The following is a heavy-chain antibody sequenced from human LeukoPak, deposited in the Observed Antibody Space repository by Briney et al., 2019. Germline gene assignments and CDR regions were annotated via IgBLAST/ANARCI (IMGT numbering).Heavy chain of an antibody. Sequence: GGSLRLSCAASGFTFSSYGMHWVRQAPGKGLEWVAVISYDGSNKYYADSVKGRFTISRDNSKNTLYLQMNSLRAEDTAVYYCAKELGRGGYNYPVAHRGQGTLVTVSS. V-gene: IGHV3-30*18. CDR1: GFTFSSYG. J-gene: IGHJ4*02. D-gene: IGHD5-24*01. CDR3: AKELGRGGYNYPVAH. CDR2: ISYDGSNK.